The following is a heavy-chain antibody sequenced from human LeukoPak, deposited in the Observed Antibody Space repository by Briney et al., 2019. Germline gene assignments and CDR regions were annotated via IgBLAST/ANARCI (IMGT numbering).Heavy chain of an antibody. Sequence: KSSETLSLTCTVSGGSISSYYWSWIRQPPGKGLEWIGYIYYSGSTYYNPSLKSRVTISVDTSKNQFSLKLSSVTAADTAVYYCARLHSGENWFDPWGQGTLVTVSS. D-gene: IGHD2-21*01. V-gene: IGHV4-59*08. CDR2: IYYSGST. CDR1: GGSISSYY. J-gene: IGHJ5*02. CDR3: ARLHSGENWFDP.